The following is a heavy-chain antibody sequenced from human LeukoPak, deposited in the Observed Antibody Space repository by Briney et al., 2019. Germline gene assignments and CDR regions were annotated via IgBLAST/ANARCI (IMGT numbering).Heavy chain of an antibody. CDR2: MNPNSGNT. Sequence: GASVKVSCKASGYTFTGYYMHWVRQAPGQGLEWMGWMNPNSGNTGYAQKFQGRVTVTRNTSISTAYMELSSLRSEDTAVYYCARGRGGGYYGSGTLRRNRYYYYYYMDVWGKGTTVTVSS. CDR3: ARGRGGGYYGSGTLRRNRYYYYYYMDV. CDR1: GYTFTGYY. V-gene: IGHV1-8*03. J-gene: IGHJ6*03. D-gene: IGHD3-10*01.